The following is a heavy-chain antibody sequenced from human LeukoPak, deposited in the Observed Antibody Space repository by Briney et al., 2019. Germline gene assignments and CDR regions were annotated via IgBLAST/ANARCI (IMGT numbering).Heavy chain of an antibody. J-gene: IGHJ4*02. CDR1: GFTVSSNY. Sequence: GGSLRLSCAASGFTVSSNYMSWVRQAPGKGLEWVSVIYSGGSTYYADSVKGRFTISRDNSKNTLYLQMSSLRAEDTAVYYCARDHYDSSGYSFTYWGQGTLVTVSS. CDR3: ARDHYDSSGYSFTY. D-gene: IGHD3-22*01. CDR2: IYSGGST. V-gene: IGHV3-66*01.